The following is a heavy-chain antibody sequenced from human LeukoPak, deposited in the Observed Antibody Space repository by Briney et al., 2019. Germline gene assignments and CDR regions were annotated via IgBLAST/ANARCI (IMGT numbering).Heavy chain of an antibody. CDR1: GFTFSSYA. CDR2: ISYDGSNK. Sequence: GGSLRLSCAASGFTFSSYAMPWVRQAPGKGLEWVAVISYDGSNKYYADSVKGRFTISGDNSKNTLYLQMNSLRAEDTAVYYCARLYSYGYEDYWGRGTLVTVSS. V-gene: IGHV3-30-3*01. D-gene: IGHD5-18*01. CDR3: ARLYSYGYEDY. J-gene: IGHJ4*02.